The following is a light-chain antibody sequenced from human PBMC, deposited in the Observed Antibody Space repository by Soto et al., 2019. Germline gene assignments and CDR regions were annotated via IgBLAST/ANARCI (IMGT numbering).Light chain of an antibody. J-gene: IGKJ2*01. CDR3: QHYSTSPSYT. CDR2: AAS. V-gene: IGKV3-20*01. CDR1: QSVSNSY. Sequence: EIVLTQSPGTLSLSPGERATLSCRASQSVSNSYLAWYQQKPGQAPRLLIYAASSRATGIPDRFSGSGSGTDFTLTISRLEPEDFAVYYCQHYSTSPSYTFGQGTKLEIK.